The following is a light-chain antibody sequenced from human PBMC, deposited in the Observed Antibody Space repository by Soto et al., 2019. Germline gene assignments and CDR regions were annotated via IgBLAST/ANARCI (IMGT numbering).Light chain of an antibody. V-gene: IGKV3-20*01. J-gene: IGKJ4*01. CDR1: RSVSSSF. Sequence: EIVLTQSPGTLSLSPGGRATLSCRASRSVSSSFLAWYQQKPGQAPRLLIYGASSRATGIPDRFSGSGSGTDFPLTISRLEPEYFAVYYCQQYGSSPPLTVGGGTKVEIK. CDR2: GAS. CDR3: QQYGSSPPLT.